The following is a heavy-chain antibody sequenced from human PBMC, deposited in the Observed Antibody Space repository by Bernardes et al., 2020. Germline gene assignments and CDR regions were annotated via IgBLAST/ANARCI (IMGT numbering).Heavy chain of an antibody. Sequence: SETLSLTCTVSGGSISSYYWSWIRQPPGKGLEWIGYIYYSGSTNYNPSLKSRVTISVDTSKNQFSLKLSSVTAADTAVYYCARDRDCSSTSCYYMDVWGKGTTVTVSS. CDR3: ARDRDCSSTSCYYMDV. V-gene: IGHV4-59*01. CDR1: GGSISSYY. CDR2: IYYSGST. J-gene: IGHJ6*03. D-gene: IGHD2-2*01.